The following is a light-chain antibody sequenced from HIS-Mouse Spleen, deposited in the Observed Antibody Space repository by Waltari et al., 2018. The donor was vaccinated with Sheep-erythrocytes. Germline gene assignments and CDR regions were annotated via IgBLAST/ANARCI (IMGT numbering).Light chain of an antibody. CDR2: GAS. Sequence: EIVLTQSPGTLSLSPGERATLSCRASQSVSSSYLAWYQQKPGQAPRRLIYGASSRATGMPDRFSGSGYGTDFTLTISRLGPEDLAVYYCQQYGSSPLVTFGPGTKVDIK. J-gene: IGKJ3*01. CDR3: QQYGSSPLVT. V-gene: IGKV3-20*01. CDR1: QSVSSSY.